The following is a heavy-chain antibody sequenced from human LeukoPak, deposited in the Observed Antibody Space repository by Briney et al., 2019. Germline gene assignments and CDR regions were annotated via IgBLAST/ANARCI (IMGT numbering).Heavy chain of an antibody. D-gene: IGHD3-3*02. CDR2: IIPIFGTA. J-gene: IGHJ5*02. V-gene: IGHV1-69*05. Sequence: RIIPIFGTANYAQKFQGRVTITTDESTSTAYMELSSLRSEDTAVYYCARAGRISWFDPWGQGTLVTVSS. CDR3: ARAGRISWFDP.